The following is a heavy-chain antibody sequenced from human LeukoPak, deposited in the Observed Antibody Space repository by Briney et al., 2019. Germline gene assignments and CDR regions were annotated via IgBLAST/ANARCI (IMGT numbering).Heavy chain of an antibody. V-gene: IGHV3-53*01. Sequence: GGSLRLSCTVSGFTVSSNSMSWVRQAPGKGLEWVSFIYSDNTHYSDSVKGRFTISRDNSKNTLYLQMNSLRAEDTAVYYCAKDWSGYPFDYWGQGTLVTVSS. CDR3: AKDWSGYPFDY. D-gene: IGHD3-3*01. CDR1: GFTVSSNS. J-gene: IGHJ4*02. CDR2: IYSDNT.